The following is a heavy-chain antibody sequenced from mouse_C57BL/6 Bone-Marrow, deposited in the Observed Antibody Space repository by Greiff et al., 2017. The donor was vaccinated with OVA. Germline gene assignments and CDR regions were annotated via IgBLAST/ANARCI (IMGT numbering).Heavy chain of an antibody. CDR1: GFSLSTSGMG. D-gene: IGHD1-1*01. Sequence: QVTLKVSGPGLLQSSQTLSLTCSFSGFSLSTSGMGVSWIRQPSGKGLEWLAHIYWDDDKRYNPSLKSRLTISKDTSRNQVFLKITSVDTADTATYYCARSDYYGSRPYFDVWGTGTTVTVSS. J-gene: IGHJ1*03. CDR3: ARSDYYGSRPYFDV. CDR2: IYWDDDK. V-gene: IGHV8-12*01.